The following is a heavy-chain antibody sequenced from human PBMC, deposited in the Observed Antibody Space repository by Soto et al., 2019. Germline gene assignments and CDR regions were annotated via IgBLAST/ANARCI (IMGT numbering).Heavy chain of an antibody. V-gene: IGHV4-59*01. Sequence: KSSETLSLTCTVSGGSISSYYWSWIRQPPGKGLEWIGYIYYSGSTNYNPSLKSRVTISVDTSKNQFSLKLSSVTAADTAVYYCARVTAAGHETGWFDPWGQGTLVTVSS. D-gene: IGHD6-13*01. J-gene: IGHJ5*02. CDR3: ARVTAAGHETGWFDP. CDR2: IYYSGST. CDR1: GGSISSYY.